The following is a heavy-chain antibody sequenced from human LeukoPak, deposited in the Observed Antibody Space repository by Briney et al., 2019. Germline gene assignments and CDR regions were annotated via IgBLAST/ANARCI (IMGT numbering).Heavy chain of an antibody. D-gene: IGHD2-15*01. V-gene: IGHV1-18*01. CDR2: ISAYNGNT. Sequence: GASVKVSCKASGYTFTSYGISWVRQAPGQGLEWMGWISAYNGNTNYAKKLQGRVTMTTDTSTSTAYMELRSLRSDDTAVYYCARVPLGYCSGGSCYPDYWGQGTLVTVSS. CDR3: ARVPLGYCSGGSCYPDY. J-gene: IGHJ4*02. CDR1: GYTFTSYG.